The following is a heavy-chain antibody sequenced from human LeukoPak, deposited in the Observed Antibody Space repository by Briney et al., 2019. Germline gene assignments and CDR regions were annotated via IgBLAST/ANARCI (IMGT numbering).Heavy chain of an antibody. J-gene: IGHJ3*02. CDR3: ASTRSGWSPNDAFDI. CDR2: ISYDGSNK. Sequence: GGSLRLSCAASGFTFSSYGMHWVRQAPGKGLEWVAVISYDGSNKYYADSVKGRFTISRDNSKNTLYLQMNSLRAEDTAVYYCASTRSGWSPNDAFDIWGQGTMVTVSS. CDR1: GFTFSSYG. D-gene: IGHD6-19*01. V-gene: IGHV3-30*03.